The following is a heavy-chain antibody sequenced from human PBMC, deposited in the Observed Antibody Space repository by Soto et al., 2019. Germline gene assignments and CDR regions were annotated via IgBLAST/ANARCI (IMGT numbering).Heavy chain of an antibody. CDR1: GASVSSNSAA. Sequence: QTLSLTCAISGASVSSNSAAWNWIRQSPARGLEWLGRTYYRSKWYNDYVVSMKSRLTINPDTSKNQFSLQLNSVTPEDTAVYYCARGSDSSFDYWGQGSLVTVSS. CDR3: ARGSDSSFDY. J-gene: IGHJ4*02. V-gene: IGHV6-1*01. CDR2: TYYRSKWYN. D-gene: IGHD2-21*02.